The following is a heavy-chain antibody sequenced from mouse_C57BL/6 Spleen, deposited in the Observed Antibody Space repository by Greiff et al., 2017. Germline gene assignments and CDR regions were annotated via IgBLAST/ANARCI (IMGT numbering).Heavy chain of an antibody. CDR1: GFNITDYY. V-gene: IGHV14-2*01. J-gene: IGHJ2*01. CDR2: IDPEDGDT. CDR3: ASSY. Sequence: EVQLQQSGAELVKPGASVKLSCTASGFNITDYYMHWVKQRTEQGLEWIGRIDPEDGDTNYAPKFQGKATLTVDKSSNTAYLQLSSLTSEDTAVYYCASSYWGQGTTLTVSS.